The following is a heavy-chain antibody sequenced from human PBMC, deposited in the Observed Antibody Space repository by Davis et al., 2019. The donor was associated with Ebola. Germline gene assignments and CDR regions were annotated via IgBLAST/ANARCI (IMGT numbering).Heavy chain of an antibody. D-gene: IGHD3-22*01. CDR1: GFSLNTSGVG. CDR2: IYWDDDK. V-gene: IGHV2-5*02. Sequence: SGPTLVKPTQTLTLTCTFSGFSLNTSGVGVGWIRQPPGKALEWLALIYWDDDKRYSPSMKSRLTIIKDTSKNQVVLTMTNMDTVDTATYYCAHRIRYYGNSGYSYYFDYWGQGTLVTVSS. CDR3: AHRIRYYGNSGYSYYFDY. J-gene: IGHJ4*02.